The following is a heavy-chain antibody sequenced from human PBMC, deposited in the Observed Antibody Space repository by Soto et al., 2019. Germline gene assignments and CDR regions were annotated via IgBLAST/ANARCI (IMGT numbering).Heavy chain of an antibody. Sequence: SVKVSCKASGYTFTSYGISWVRQARGQRPEWIGWIVVGSGNTNYAQKFQERVTITRDMSTSTAYMELSSLRSEDTAVYYCAAFATTGDAFDVWGQGTMVTVSS. CDR2: IVVGSGNT. D-gene: IGHD4-17*01. CDR1: GYTFTSYG. V-gene: IGHV1-58*02. J-gene: IGHJ3*01. CDR3: AAFATTGDAFDV.